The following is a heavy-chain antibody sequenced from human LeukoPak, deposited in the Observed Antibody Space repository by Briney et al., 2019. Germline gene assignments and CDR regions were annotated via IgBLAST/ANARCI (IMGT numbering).Heavy chain of an antibody. CDR1: GGSISSYY. CDR2: IYYSGST. CDR3: ARHPDYDSSVDWFDP. V-gene: IGHV4-59*08. Sequence: SETLSLTCTVSGGSISSYYWSWIRQPPGKGLEWIGYIYYSGSTNYNPSLKSRVTTSVDTSKNQFSLKLSSVTAADTAVYYCARHPDYDSSVDWFDPWGQGTLVTVSS. J-gene: IGHJ5*02. D-gene: IGHD3-22*01.